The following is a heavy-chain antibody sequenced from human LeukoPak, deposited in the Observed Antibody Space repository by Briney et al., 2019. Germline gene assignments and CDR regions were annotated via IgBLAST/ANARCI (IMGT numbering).Heavy chain of an antibody. CDR3: ARDSEGAFDI. V-gene: IGHV1-18*01. D-gene: IGHD1-26*01. CDR1: AYSFTSFG. Sequence: GASVKVSCKASAYSFTSFGITWVRQAPGQGLEWMGWISVYNDVTNYAQKFQGRVTMTIDTSTSTAYMDLRSLKSDDTAVYYCARDSEGAFDIWGQGTMVTVSS. J-gene: IGHJ3*02. CDR2: ISVYNDVT.